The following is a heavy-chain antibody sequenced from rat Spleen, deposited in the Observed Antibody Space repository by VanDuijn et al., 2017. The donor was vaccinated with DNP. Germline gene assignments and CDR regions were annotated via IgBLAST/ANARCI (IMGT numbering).Heavy chain of an antibody. V-gene: IGHV5-31*01. CDR1: GFIFSNYW. CDR3: ARHSGG. J-gene: IGHJ2*01. D-gene: IGHD4-3*01. CDR2: ISSTGDNT. Sequence: EVQLVESGGGLVQPGRSLKLSCAASGFIFSNYWMTWIRQAPGKGLEWVASISSTGDNTYYSDSVKGRFSLSRDNAKSTLYLQMDSLRSEDTATYYCARHSGGWGQGVMVTVSS.